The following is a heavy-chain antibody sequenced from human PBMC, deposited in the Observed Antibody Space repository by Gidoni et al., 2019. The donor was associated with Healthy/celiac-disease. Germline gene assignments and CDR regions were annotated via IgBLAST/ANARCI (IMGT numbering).Heavy chain of an antibody. Sequence: QVQLVQSGAEVKKPGSSVKVSCKASGGTFSTYVISWVRQAPGEGPEWMGGIIPMFGTGKYAQKFQGRVTITADKSTSTAYMELRSLRSEDTAIYYCARPSADCTSPVCPQGYWGQGTLVTVSS. CDR2: IIPMFGTG. D-gene: IGHD2-8*01. CDR1: GGTFSTYV. J-gene: IGHJ4*02. V-gene: IGHV1-69*06. CDR3: ARPSADCTSPVCPQGY.